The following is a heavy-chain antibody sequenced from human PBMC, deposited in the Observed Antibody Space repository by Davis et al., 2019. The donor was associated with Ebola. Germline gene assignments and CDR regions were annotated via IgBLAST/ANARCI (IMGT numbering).Heavy chain of an antibody. CDR2: IYHSGST. Sequence: PSETLSLTCAVYGGSFSGFYWSWIRQPPGKGLQWIGEIYHSGSTNYNPSLKSRITISVDTSKNQFSLKLSSVTAADTAVYYCARGGRQLRRGYYYGMDVWGQGTTVTVSS. CDR3: ARGGRQLRRGYYYGMDV. CDR1: GGSFSGFY. J-gene: IGHJ6*02. D-gene: IGHD6-6*01. V-gene: IGHV4-34*01.